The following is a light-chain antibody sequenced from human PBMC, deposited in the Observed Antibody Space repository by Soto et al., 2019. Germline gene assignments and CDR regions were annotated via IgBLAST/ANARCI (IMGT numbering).Light chain of an antibody. J-gene: IGKJ5*01. CDR3: QQRHMWPIT. V-gene: IGKV3-11*01. CDR2: DAY. Sequence: EVVLTQSPVPLSLSPGERATLSCRASQSFRGLLAWYQQKPGQAPRLLIYDAYKRATGIPPRFSGSGSGTDFTLTISSLEPEDSAVYYCQQRHMWPITFGQGTRLEIK. CDR1: QSFRGL.